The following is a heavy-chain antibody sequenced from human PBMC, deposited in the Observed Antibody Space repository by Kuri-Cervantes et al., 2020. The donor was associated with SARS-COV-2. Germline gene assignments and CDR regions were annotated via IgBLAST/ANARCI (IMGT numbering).Heavy chain of an antibody. V-gene: IGHV3-48*01. CDR3: ARVEGISLDY. CDR2: VSSSSSTI. CDR1: GFTFSSYS. Sequence: GESLKISCAASGFTFSSYSMNWVRQAPGKGLEWVSYVSSSSSTIYYADSVKGRFTISRDNAKNSLYLQMNSLRAEDTAVYYCARVEGISLDYWGQGTLVTGLL. J-gene: IGHJ4*02. D-gene: IGHD3-3*01.